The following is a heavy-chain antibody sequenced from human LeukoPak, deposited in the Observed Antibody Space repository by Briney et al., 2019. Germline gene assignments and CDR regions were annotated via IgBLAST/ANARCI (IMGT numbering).Heavy chain of an antibody. D-gene: IGHD6-19*01. V-gene: IGHV1-2*02. CDR2: INPNSGDT. CDR3: ARDQVYNSAQGVIDY. J-gene: IGHJ4*02. CDR1: GYTFTAYY. Sequence: GASVKVSCKTSGYTFTAYYMHWVRQAPGQGLEWMGWINPNSGDTNYAQKFQGRVTMTRDTSINTAYMELTRLRSDDTAVYYCARDQVYNSAQGVIDYWGQGTLVTVSS.